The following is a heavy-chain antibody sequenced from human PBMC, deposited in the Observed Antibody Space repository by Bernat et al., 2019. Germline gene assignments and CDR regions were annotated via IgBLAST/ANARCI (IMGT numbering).Heavy chain of an antibody. CDR1: GFTFSSYG. CDR3: AKRSYYYDSSGYLV. CDR2: ISYDGSNK. D-gene: IGHD3-22*01. Sequence: QVQLVESGGGVVQPGRSLRLSCAASGFTFSSYGMHWVRQAPGKGLEWVAVISYDGSNKYYADSVKGRFNISRDNSKNTLYLQMNSLRAEDTAVYYCAKRSYYYDSSGYLVWGQGTLVTVSS. V-gene: IGHV3-30*18. J-gene: IGHJ4*02.